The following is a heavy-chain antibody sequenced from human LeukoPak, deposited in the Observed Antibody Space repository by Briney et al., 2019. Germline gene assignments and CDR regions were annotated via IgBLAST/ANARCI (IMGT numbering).Heavy chain of an antibody. V-gene: IGHV3-48*01. Sequence: GGSLRLSCAASGFTFSIYSMNWVRQAPGKGLEGVSYISSSSSTIYYADSVKGRFTISRDNAKNSLYLQMNSLRAEDTAVYYCARDPMVRGAIVVTCLDCWGQGTLVTVSS. CDR3: ARDPMVRGAIVVTCLDC. CDR2: ISSSSSTI. CDR1: GFTFSIYS. D-gene: IGHD3-10*01. J-gene: IGHJ4*02.